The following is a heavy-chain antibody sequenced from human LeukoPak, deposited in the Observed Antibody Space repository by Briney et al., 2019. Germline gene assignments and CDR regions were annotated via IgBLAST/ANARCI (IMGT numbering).Heavy chain of an antibody. V-gene: IGHV1-18*01. CDR3: ARGGRGWPKDYFDY. CDR2: ISGDVGTT. CDR1: GYAFYKYG. Sequence: ASGRVSCKATGYAFYKYGVNWVRQAPGQSLEWIGWISGDVGTTNNAQKFQGRVTLTTDTSTSTAYMELRSLRSEDTAVYYCARGGRGWPKDYFDYWGQGTLVTVSS. J-gene: IGHJ4*02. D-gene: IGHD2-15*01.